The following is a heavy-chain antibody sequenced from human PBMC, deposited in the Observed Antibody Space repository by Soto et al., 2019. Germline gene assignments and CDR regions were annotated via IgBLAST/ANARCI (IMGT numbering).Heavy chain of an antibody. CDR3: ARAFYLSYGGSRFDY. D-gene: IGHD4-17*01. Sequence: SVKVSCKASGGTFSSYAISWVRQAPGQGLEWMGGIIPIFGTANYAQKFQGRVTITADESTSTAYMELSSLRSEDTAVYYCARAFYLSYGGSRFDYWGQGTLVTVSS. CDR1: GGTFSSYA. J-gene: IGHJ4*02. V-gene: IGHV1-69*13. CDR2: IIPIFGTA.